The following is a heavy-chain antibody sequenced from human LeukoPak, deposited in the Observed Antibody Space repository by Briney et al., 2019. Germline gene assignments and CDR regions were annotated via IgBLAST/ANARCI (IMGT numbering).Heavy chain of an antibody. CDR1: SGSISTSNYY. CDR3: ARGQTRYDFWSGPSPPDY. D-gene: IGHD3-3*01. CDR2: IFYSGST. J-gene: IGHJ4*02. V-gene: IGHV4-39*07. Sequence: SETLSLTCTVSSGSISTSNYYWGWVRQPPGKALEWIGNIFYSGSTYYSPSLKSRVTISVDTSKNQFSLKLSSVTAADTAVYYCARGQTRYDFWSGPSPPDYWGQGTLVTVSS.